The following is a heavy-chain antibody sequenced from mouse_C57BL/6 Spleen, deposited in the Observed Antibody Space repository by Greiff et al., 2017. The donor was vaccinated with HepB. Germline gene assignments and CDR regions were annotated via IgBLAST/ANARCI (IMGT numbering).Heavy chain of an antibody. CDR1: GFSFNTYA. V-gene: IGHV10-1*01. Sequence: EVHLVESGGGLVQPKGSLKLSCAASGFSFNTYAMNWVRQAPGKGLEWVARIRSKSNNYATYYADSVKDRFTISRDDSESMLYLQMNNLKTEDTAMYYCVRHKTGDWYFDVWGTGTTVTVSS. CDR2: IRSKSNNYAT. J-gene: IGHJ1*03. CDR3: VRHKTGDWYFDV. D-gene: IGHD4-1*01.